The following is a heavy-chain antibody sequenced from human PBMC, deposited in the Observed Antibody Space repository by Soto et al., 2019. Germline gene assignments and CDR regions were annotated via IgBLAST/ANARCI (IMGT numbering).Heavy chain of an antibody. Sequence: PGGSLRLSCAASGFTFSSYGMNWVRQAPGKGPEWVAVIWNDGSNKYYADSVKGRFTISRDNSKNTVYLQMNSLRAEDTAVYYCARDQLIFGVVYYGMDVWGQGTTVTVSS. J-gene: IGHJ6*02. V-gene: IGHV3-33*01. CDR3: ARDQLIFGVVYYGMDV. D-gene: IGHD3-3*01. CDR2: IWNDGSNK. CDR1: GFTFSSYG.